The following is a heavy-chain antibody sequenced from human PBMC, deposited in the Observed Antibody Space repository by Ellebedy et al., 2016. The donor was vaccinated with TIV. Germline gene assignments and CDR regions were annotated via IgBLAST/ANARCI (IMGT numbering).Heavy chain of an antibody. Sequence: PGGSLRPSCEAPESTFSSYGMSWVRQAPGKGLEWVSSISTTDGTHYADSVKARFTISRDNPKNTLYLQMNSLRVEDTAVYYCARSTWSTYSWGQGALVTVSS. CDR1: ESTFSSYG. CDR2: ISTTDGT. D-gene: IGHD2-15*01. V-gene: IGHV3-23*01. J-gene: IGHJ4*02. CDR3: ARSTWSTYS.